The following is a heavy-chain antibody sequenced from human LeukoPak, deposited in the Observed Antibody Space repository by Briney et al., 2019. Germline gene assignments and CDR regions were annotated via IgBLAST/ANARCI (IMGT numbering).Heavy chain of an antibody. CDR3: ARGGYSYGHYFDY. Sequence: PSETLSLTCAVYGGSFSGYYWSWIRQPPGKGLEWIGEINHSGSTNYNPSLKSRVTISVGTSKNQFSLKLSSVTAADTAVYYCARGGYSYGHYFDYWGQGTLVTVSS. CDR2: INHSGST. J-gene: IGHJ4*02. CDR1: GGSFSGYY. D-gene: IGHD5-18*01. V-gene: IGHV4-34*01.